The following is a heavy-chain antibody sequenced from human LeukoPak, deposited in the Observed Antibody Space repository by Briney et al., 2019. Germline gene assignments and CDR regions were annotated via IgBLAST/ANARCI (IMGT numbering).Heavy chain of an antibody. CDR2: INHSGST. CDR1: GGSFSGYY. D-gene: IGHD3-9*01. CDR3: ARLVIAHDAFDI. J-gene: IGHJ3*02. V-gene: IGHV4-34*01. Sequence: PSETLSLTCAVYGGSFSGYYWSWIRQPPGKGLEWIGEINHSGSTNYNPPLKSRVTISVDTSKNQFSLKLSSVTAADTAVYYCARLVIAHDAFDIWGQGTMVTVSS.